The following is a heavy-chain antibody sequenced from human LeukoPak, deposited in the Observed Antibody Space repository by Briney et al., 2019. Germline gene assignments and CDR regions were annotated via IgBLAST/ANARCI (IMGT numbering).Heavy chain of an antibody. CDR2: INPNSGGT. CDR3: AREHDSSGYYYFDY. V-gene: IGHV1-2*02. D-gene: IGHD3-22*01. Sequence: GASVKVSCKASGYTFTGYYMHWVRQAPGQGLEWMGWINPNSGGTNYAQKFQGRVTMTRDTSISTAYMELSRLRSDDTAVYYCAREHDSSGYYYFDYWGQGTLVTVSS. CDR1: GYTFTGYY. J-gene: IGHJ4*02.